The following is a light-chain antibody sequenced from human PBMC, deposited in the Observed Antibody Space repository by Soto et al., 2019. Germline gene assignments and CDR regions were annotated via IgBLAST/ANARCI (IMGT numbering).Light chain of an antibody. CDR3: QQCHATHLS. J-gene: IGKJ5*01. Sequence: DIPMTQSPSFLSASVGDRVTITCRASQAISNYLNGYQQKPGKAPNLLIFGATTLQSGVPSRFSGSGYGTDFTLTITTLQPEDVGIYYCQQCHATHLSCDQGTRLDI. V-gene: IGKV1-39*01. CDR2: GAT. CDR1: QAISNY.